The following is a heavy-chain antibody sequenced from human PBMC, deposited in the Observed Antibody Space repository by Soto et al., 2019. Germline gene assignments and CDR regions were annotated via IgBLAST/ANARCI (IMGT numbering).Heavy chain of an antibody. J-gene: IGHJ6*02. CDR1: GFTFDDYA. CDR2: ISWDGGST. D-gene: IGHD6-6*01. V-gene: IGHV3-43D*03. Sequence: GGSLRLSCAASGFTFDDYAMHWVRQAPGKGLEWVSLISWDGGSTYYADSVKGRFTISRDNSKNSLYLQMNSLRAEDTALYYCAKDTGLAARLDSYYYGMDVWGQGTTVTVSS. CDR3: AKDTGLAARLDSYYYGMDV.